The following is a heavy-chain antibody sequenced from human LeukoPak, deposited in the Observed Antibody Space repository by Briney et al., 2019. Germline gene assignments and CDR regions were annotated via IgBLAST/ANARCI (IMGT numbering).Heavy chain of an antibody. J-gene: IGHJ4*02. V-gene: IGHV3-23*01. Sequence: GGSLRLSCAGSGFTFSSYAMSWVRQAAGRGLEWVLAISGSGGSTDYADSVKCRFTISRDNSKNTLSLKMISLRVEDMDLYYCASGTFSPRGSYYGYWGQGTLVTVSS. CDR1: GFTFSSYA. D-gene: IGHD3-10*01. CDR3: ASGTFSPRGSYYGY. CDR2: ISGSGGST.